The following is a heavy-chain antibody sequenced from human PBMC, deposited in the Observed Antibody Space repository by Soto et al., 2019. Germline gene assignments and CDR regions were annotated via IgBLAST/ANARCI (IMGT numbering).Heavy chain of an antibody. J-gene: IGHJ6*02. CDR2: IWYDGTKK. CDR1: GFTFNYYG. Sequence: GGSLRLSCVASGFTFNYYGIHWVRQAPGKGLEWVAVIWYDGTKKDYVDSVQGRFTVSRDNSRNTVHLQMNSLRADDTAIYYCARDGSSHHLYYGLHAWGQGTMVTVSS. D-gene: IGHD1-26*01. CDR3: ARDGSSHHLYYGLHA. V-gene: IGHV3-33*01.